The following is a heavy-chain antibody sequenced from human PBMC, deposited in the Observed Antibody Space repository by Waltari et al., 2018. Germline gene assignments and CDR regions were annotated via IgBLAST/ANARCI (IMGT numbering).Heavy chain of an antibody. CDR2: IKQDGSEK. CDR3: ARDLYGRFDY. V-gene: IGHV3-7*01. D-gene: IGHD2-8*01. J-gene: IGHJ4*02. Sequence: EVQLVESGGGLVQPGGSLRLSCAASGFTFSSYWLSWVRQAPGKGREWVANIKQDGSEKDYVDSVKGRFTSSRDNAKNSLYLQMNSLRAEDTAVYYCARDLYGRFDYWGQGTLVTVSS. CDR1: GFTFSSYW.